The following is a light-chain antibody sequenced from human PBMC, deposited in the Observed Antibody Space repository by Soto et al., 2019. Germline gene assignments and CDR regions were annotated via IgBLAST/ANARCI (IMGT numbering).Light chain of an antibody. V-gene: IGKV3-20*01. CDR3: QQYGSSGT. J-gene: IGKJ1*01. Sequence: TLSCRASQRLSSNLAWYQQRPGQAPRLLIYGASNRATGIPDRFSGSGSGTDFTLTISRLEPEDFAVYYCQQYGSSGTFGQGTKVDIK. CDR1: QRLSSN. CDR2: GAS.